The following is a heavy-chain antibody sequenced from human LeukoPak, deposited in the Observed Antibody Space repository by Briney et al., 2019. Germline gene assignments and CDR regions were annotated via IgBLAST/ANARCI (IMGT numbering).Heavy chain of an antibody. CDR1: GFTFTTSW. Sequence: GGSLRPSCAASGFTFTTSWMHWFRQAPGKGLVWVSRIESDGTSTTYADSVKGRFTISRDNAKNTLYLQMNSLRAEDTAVYYCARDQYSSTWYRGAFDVWGQGTMVSVSS. J-gene: IGHJ3*01. CDR2: IESDGTST. V-gene: IGHV3-74*01. CDR3: ARDQYSSTWYRGAFDV. D-gene: IGHD6-13*01.